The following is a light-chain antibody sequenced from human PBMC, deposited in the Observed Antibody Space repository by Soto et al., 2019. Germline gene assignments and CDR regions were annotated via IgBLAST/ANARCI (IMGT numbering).Light chain of an antibody. CDR2: GAS. CDR1: QSGNIY. V-gene: IGKV3D-15*01. J-gene: IGKJ4*01. Sequence: EIVMTQSPATLSVSPGERATLSCRASQSGNIYLAWYQQKPGQAPRLLIFGASYRATGIPARFSGSGSGTEFNLTISSLQSEDFAVYFCQQYDDWLRLTFGGGTKVELK. CDR3: QQYDDWLRLT.